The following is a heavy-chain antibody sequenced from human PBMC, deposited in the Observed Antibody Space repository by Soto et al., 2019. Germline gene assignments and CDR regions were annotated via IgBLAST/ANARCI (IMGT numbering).Heavy chain of an antibody. Sequence: GGSLRLSCAASGFTFSSYGMHWVRQAPGKGLEWVAVIWYDGSNKYYADSVKGRFTISRDNSKNTLYLQMNSLRAEDTAVYYCARDGYGDYSGMDVWGQGTTVTVSS. CDR1: GFTFSSYG. D-gene: IGHD4-17*01. J-gene: IGHJ6*02. CDR3: ARDGYGDYSGMDV. CDR2: IWYDGSNK. V-gene: IGHV3-33*01.